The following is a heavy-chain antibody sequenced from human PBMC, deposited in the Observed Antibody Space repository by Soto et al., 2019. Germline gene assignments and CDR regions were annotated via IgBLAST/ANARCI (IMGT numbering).Heavy chain of an antibody. J-gene: IGHJ6*02. CDR1: GYTFTSYA. CDR2: INAGNGNT. Sequence: ASVKVSCKASGYTFTSYAMHWVRQAPGQRLEWMGWINAGNGNTKYSQKFQGRVTITRDTSASTAYMELSSLRSEDTAVYYCATWACSSTSCSYYGMDVWGQGTTVTVSS. D-gene: IGHD2-2*01. CDR3: ATWACSSTSCSYYGMDV. V-gene: IGHV1-3*01.